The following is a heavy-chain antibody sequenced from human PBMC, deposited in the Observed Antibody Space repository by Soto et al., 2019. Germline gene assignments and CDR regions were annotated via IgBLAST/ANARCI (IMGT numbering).Heavy chain of an antibody. CDR1: GDSISSYY. Sequence: SETLSLTCTVSGDSISSYYWSWIRQPPGKGLEWIGYIYYSSSTYYFPSLKSRVTVSVVTSKNLFFLKLSSVTAADTAVYYCARDMVRGVPHYWGQGTLVTVSS. CDR2: IYYSSST. J-gene: IGHJ4*02. CDR3: ARDMVRGVPHY. D-gene: IGHD3-10*01. V-gene: IGHV4-59*01.